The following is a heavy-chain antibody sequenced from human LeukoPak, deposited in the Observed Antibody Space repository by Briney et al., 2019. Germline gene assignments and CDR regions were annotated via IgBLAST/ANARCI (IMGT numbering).Heavy chain of an antibody. CDR1: GGSISSGGYY. V-gene: IGHV4-31*03. D-gene: IGHD6-6*01. Sequence: PSQTLSLTCTVSGGSISSGGYYWNWIRQHPGKGLEWIGYIYYSGSTYYNPSLKSRVTISVDTSKNQFSLKLSSVTAADTAVYYCVREVVSSSSGAFDYWGQGTLVTVSS. CDR3: VREVVSSSSGAFDY. J-gene: IGHJ4*02. CDR2: IYYSGST.